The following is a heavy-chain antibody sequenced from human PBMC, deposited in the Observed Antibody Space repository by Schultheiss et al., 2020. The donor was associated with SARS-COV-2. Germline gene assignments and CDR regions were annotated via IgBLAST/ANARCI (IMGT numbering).Heavy chain of an antibody. CDR1: GFTFSIYA. D-gene: IGHD1-26*01. V-gene: IGHV3-23*01. J-gene: IGHJ4*02. Sequence: GGSLRLSCAASGFTFSIYAINWVRQAPGKGLEWVSDISGSGGSTYYADSVKGRFTISRDDSRSTLYLQMNSLKTEDTAVYYCTTDLRLATAHNDYWGQGTLVTVS. CDR2: ISGSGGST. CDR3: TTDLRLATAHNDY.